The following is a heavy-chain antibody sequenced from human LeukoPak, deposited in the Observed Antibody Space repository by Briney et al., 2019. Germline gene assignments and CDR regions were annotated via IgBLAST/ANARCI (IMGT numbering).Heavy chain of an antibody. V-gene: IGHV3-23*01. CDR2: ISDSGGST. CDR1: GITLSNYG. Sequence: GGSLRLSCAVSGITLSNYGMSWVRQAPGKGLEWVAGISDSGGSTNYADSVKGRFTISRDNPKNKLYLQMNGLRAEDTAVYFCAKRGVVIRVILVGFHKEAYYFDSWGQGALVTVSS. D-gene: IGHD3-22*01. CDR3: AKRGVVIRVILVGFHKEAYYFDS. J-gene: IGHJ4*02.